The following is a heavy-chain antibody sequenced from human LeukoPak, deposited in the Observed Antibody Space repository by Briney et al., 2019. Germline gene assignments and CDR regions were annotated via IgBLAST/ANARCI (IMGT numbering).Heavy chain of an antibody. Sequence: PGGSLRLSCAASGFTFSSYAMSWVRQAPGKGLEWVSVISGSGGSTYYADSVKGRFTISRDNSKNTPYLQMNSLRAEDTAVYYCAKGGGSAWELLALDYWGQGTLVTVSS. CDR2: ISGSGGST. J-gene: IGHJ4*02. CDR3: AKGGGSAWELLALDY. D-gene: IGHD1-26*01. CDR1: GFTFSSYA. V-gene: IGHV3-23*01.